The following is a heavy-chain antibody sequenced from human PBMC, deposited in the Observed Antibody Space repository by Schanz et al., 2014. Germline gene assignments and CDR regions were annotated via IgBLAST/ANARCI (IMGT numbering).Heavy chain of an antibody. Sequence: QVQLHQWGAGVLKPSETLSLTCVVSGGSLSGHYWSWIRQSPGQGLEYFGYIYGGGSTSYNPPFKSRVTMTFDTSRNAFPLKPSSVTAADTAVYYCTRMSLRRGDYGGLDVWGQGTTVTVSS. J-gene: IGHJ6*02. CDR3: TRMSLRRGDYGGLDV. V-gene: IGHV4-34*11. D-gene: IGHD3-10*01. CDR2: IYGGGST. CDR1: GGSLSGHY.